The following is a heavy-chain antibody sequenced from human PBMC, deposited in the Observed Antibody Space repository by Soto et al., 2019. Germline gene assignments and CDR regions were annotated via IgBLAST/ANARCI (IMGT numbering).Heavy chain of an antibody. V-gene: IGHV3-9*01. Sequence: GGSLRLSCAASGFTFDDYAMHWVRQAPGKGLEWVSGISWNSGSIGYADSVKGRFTISRDNAKNSLYLQMNSLRAEDTALYYCAKDIDYSSSYYFDYWGQGTLVTVSS. J-gene: IGHJ4*02. D-gene: IGHD6-6*01. CDR1: GFTFDDYA. CDR3: AKDIDYSSSYYFDY. CDR2: ISWNSGSI.